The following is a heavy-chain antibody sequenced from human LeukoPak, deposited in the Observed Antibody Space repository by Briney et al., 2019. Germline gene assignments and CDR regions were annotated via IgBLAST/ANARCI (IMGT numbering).Heavy chain of an antibody. V-gene: IGHV4-34*01. CDR2: INHSGST. CDR1: GGSFSGYY. CDR3: ATQGRSSSHDY. Sequence: PSETLSLTCAVYGGSFSGYYWSWIRQPPGKGLEWIGEINHSGSTNYNPSLKSRVTISVDTSKNQFSLKLSSVTAADMAVYYCATQGRSSSHDYWGQGTLVTVSS. J-gene: IGHJ4*02. D-gene: IGHD6-13*01.